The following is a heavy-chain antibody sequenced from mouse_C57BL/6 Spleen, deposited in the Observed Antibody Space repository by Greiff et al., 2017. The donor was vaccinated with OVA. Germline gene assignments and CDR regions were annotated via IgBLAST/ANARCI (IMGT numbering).Heavy chain of an antibody. D-gene: IGHD2-1*01. J-gene: IGHJ2*01. CDR2: ISSGGDYI. CDR3: TREIYYGNYGYFDY. V-gene: IGHV5-9-1*02. CDR1: GFTFSSYA. Sequence: EVQRVESGEGLVKPGGSLKLSCAASGFTFSSYAMSWVRQTPEKRLEWVAYISSGGDYIYYADTVKGRFTISRDNARNTLYLQMSSLKSEDTAMYYCTREIYYGNYGYFDYWGQGTTLTVSS.